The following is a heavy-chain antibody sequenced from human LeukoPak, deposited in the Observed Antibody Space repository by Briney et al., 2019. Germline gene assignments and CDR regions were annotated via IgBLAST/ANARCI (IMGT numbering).Heavy chain of an antibody. CDR2: IKQDGSGK. J-gene: IGHJ5*02. V-gene: IGHV3-7*01. D-gene: IGHD6-13*01. Sequence: GGSLRLSCAASGFTFSSYWMSWVRQAPGKGLEWVANIKQDGSGKYYVDSVKGRFTISRDNAKNSLYLQMNSLRAEDTAVYYCARRIAAAGVWFDPWGQGTLVTVSS. CDR1: GFTFSSYW. CDR3: ARRIAAAGVWFDP.